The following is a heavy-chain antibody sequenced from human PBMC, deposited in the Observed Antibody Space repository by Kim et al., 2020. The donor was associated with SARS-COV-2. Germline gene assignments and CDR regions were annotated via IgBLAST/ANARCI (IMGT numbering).Heavy chain of an antibody. V-gene: IGHV4-59*13. CDR3: ARKGPSSSNWYFDL. D-gene: IGHD6-6*01. J-gene: IGHJ2*01. Sequence: SETLSLTCTVSGGSISSYYWSWIRQPPGKGLEWIGYIYYSGSTNYNPSLKSRVTISVDTSKNQFSLKLSSVTAADTAVYYCARKGPSSSNWYFDLWGRGTLVTVSS. CDR2: IYYSGST. CDR1: GGSISSYY.